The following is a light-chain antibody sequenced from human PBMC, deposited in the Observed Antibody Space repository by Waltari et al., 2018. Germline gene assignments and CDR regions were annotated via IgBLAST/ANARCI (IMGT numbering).Light chain of an antibody. CDR3: MQARQTPWT. CDR2: LVS. J-gene: IGKJ1*01. V-gene: IGKV2-28*01. Sequence: DIVMTQSPLSLPVTPGEPASISCRSSQSLLHSSGNTFLDWYVQKPGQAPQLLIYLVSNRASGVPDRFSGRGSGTDFTLKISRVEAEDVGLYYCMQARQTPWTFGQGTKVEIK. CDR1: QSLLHSSGNTF.